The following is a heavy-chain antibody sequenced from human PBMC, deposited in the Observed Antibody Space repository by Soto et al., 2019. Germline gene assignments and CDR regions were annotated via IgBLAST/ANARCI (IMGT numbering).Heavy chain of an antibody. CDR3: ARDEGWDCSGGSCDPGGHY. D-gene: IGHD2-15*01. CDR2: TYSSGRI. Sequence: SETQSVMXPVSCVSVSSGRYFRSWCRQPIGEGLECIGYTYSSGRINYPPSLPSRVTISADTSKNQFSLKLSSVTTGDTAVYYCARDEGWDCSGGSCDPGGHYSGQGPHVTVSS. J-gene: IGHJ4*02. CDR1: CVSVSSGRYF. V-gene: IGHV4-61*01.